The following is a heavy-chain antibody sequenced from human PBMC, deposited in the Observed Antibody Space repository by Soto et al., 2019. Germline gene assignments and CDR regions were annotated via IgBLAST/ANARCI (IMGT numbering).Heavy chain of an antibody. V-gene: IGHV4-34*01. D-gene: IGHD2-21*01. Sequence: SETLSLTCAVYGGSFSGYYWSWIRQPPGKGLEWIGEINHSGSTNYNPSLKSRVTISVDTSKNQFSLKLSSVTAADTAVYYCARNVDCGGDCYSDAFDIWGQGTMVTVSS. CDR1: GGSFSGYY. CDR3: ARNVDCGGDCYSDAFDI. J-gene: IGHJ3*02. CDR2: INHSGST.